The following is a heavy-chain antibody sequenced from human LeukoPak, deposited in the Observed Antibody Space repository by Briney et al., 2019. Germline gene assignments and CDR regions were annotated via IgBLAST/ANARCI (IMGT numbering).Heavy chain of an antibody. CDR1: GFTFSTYI. J-gene: IGHJ1*01. CDR2: ISSSSSYL. CDR3: AKGHCSSSSCLSSAEYFQH. D-gene: IGHD2-2*01. V-gene: IGHV3-21*04. Sequence: GGSLRLSCAASGFTFSTYIMNWVRQAPGKGLEWVSSISSSSSYLYYADSMKGRFTISRDNSKNTLYLQMNSLRAEDTAVYYCAKGHCSSSSCLSSAEYFQHWGQGTLVTVSS.